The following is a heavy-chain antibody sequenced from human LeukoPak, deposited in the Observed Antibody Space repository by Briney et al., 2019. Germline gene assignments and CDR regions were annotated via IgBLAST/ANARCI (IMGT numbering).Heavy chain of an antibody. CDR2: FYSPGST. D-gene: IGHD2-2*01. CDR3: ASARESCIGSTCYEYFHH. V-gene: IGHV3-53*01. J-gene: IGHJ1*01. CDR1: GFTVTTKS. Sequence: GGSLRLSCAASGFTVTTKSMAWVRQAPGRGLEWVSVFYSPGSTYYADSVHGRFTISRDSSLNTLFLQMNSLRVEDTAVYYCASARESCIGSTCYEYFHHWGQGTPLTVSS.